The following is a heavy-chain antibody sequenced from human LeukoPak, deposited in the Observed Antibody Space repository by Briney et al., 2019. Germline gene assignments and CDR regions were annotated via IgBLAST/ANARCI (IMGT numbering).Heavy chain of an antibody. D-gene: IGHD3-22*01. J-gene: IGHJ4*02. CDR1: GYTFTSYY. CDR2: INPRGGST. CDR3: ARDTPYDTSGYFFDY. Sequence: ASVKVSCKASGYTFTSYYMHWVRQAPGQGLEWMGIINPRGGSTSYAQKFQCRVTMTRDTSTSTVYMELSSLRSEDTAVYYCARDTPYDTSGYFFDYWGQGTLVTVSS. V-gene: IGHV1-46*01.